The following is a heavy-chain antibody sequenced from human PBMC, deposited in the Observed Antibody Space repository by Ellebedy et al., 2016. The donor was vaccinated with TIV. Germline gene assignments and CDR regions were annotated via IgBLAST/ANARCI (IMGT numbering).Heavy chain of an antibody. CDR2: ISSDGSNT. CDR3: AKGSSSGFTYDRVGFEY. CDR1: GFTFSSFA. V-gene: IGHV3-23*01. D-gene: IGHD3-22*01. Sequence: GGSLRLSCAASGFTFSSFAMHWVRQAPGKGLEWLSVISSDGSNTYHADSVKGRFTITRDNSKNTRYLQMNRLRTEDTAVYFCAKGSSSGFTYDRVGFEYWGQGALVTVSS. J-gene: IGHJ4*02.